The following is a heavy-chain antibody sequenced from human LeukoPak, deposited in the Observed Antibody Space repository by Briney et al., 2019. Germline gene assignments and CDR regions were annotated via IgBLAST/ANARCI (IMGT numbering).Heavy chain of an antibody. V-gene: IGHV3-74*01. J-gene: IGHJ4*02. CDR2: INSDGSST. CDR1: GFTFSSYW. CDR3: ARSYGDYAPPRD. D-gene: IGHD4-17*01. Sequence: GGSLRLSCAASGFTFSSYWMHWVRQAPGKGLVWVSRINSDGSSTSYADSVKGRFTISRDNAKNSLYLQMNSLRAEDTAVYYCARSYGDYAPPRDWGQGTLVTVSS.